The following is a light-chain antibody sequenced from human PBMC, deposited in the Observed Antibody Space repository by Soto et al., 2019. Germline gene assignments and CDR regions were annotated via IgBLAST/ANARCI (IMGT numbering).Light chain of an antibody. CDR2: DAF. V-gene: IGKV3-15*01. J-gene: IGKJ4*01. Sequence: EIVITQSPATLSVSPVEGATLSCRASQSVSSLAWYQQKPGQAPRLLIYDAFTRATGIPARFSGSGSGTEFSLTISSLQSEDFVVYYCQQYNNWPLTFGGGTKVDI. CDR1: QSVSS. CDR3: QQYNNWPLT.